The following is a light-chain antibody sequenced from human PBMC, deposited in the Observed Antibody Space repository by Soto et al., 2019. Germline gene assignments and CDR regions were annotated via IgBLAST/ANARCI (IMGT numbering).Light chain of an antibody. CDR1: QSISSY. V-gene: IGKV1-39*01. J-gene: IGKJ1*01. CDR3: QQSYSTPAWT. CDR2: AAS. Sequence: DIQMTQSPSSLSASVGDRVTITCRASQSISSYLNWYQQKPGKAPKLLIYAASSLPSGVPSRFSGSGSGTDFTLTISSLQPEDFATYYCQQSYSTPAWTFGQGNKVESK.